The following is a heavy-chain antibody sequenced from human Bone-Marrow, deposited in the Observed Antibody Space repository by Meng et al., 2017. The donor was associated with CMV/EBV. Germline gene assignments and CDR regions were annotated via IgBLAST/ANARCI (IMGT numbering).Heavy chain of an antibody. CDR3: AREPGDYSNYFDY. Sequence: ASVKVSCKASGYTFTSYDINWVREATGQGLEWMGWMNPNSGNTGYAQKFQGRVTITRNTSISTAYMELSSLRSEDTAVYYCAREPGDYSNYFDYWGQGTLVTVSS. CDR1: GYTFTSYD. D-gene: IGHD4-11*01. V-gene: IGHV1-8*03. CDR2: MNPNSGNT. J-gene: IGHJ4*02.